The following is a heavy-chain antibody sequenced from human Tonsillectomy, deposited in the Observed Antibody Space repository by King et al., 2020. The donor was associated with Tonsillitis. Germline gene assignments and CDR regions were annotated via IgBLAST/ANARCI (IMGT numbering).Heavy chain of an antibody. Sequence: VQLVESGGGLVQPGGSLRVSCAASGFTVSNNYMSWVRQAPGKGLEWVSVIYGSDTIYYVDSVRGRFTISRDNSKNTVDLQMNSLRVEDTAVYYCVGSDWGYSFDYWGQGILVTVSS. CDR2: IYGSDTI. CDR1: GFTVSNNY. J-gene: IGHJ4*02. D-gene: IGHD6-19*01. V-gene: IGHV3-66*01. CDR3: VGSDWGYSFDY.